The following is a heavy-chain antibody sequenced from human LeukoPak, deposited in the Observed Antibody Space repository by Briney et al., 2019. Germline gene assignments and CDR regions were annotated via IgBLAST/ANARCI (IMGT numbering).Heavy chain of an antibody. V-gene: IGHV3-23*01. CDR2: ISPSGGIT. D-gene: IGHD1-26*01. Sequence: PGGTLRLSCAASGFTFSSHGMNWVRQAPGKGLEWVSGISPSGGITYYTDSVKGRFTISRDNSKNTVSLQMNSLRGEDTAVYYCAKDALRGGAARLWDYWGQGTLVTVSS. J-gene: IGHJ4*02. CDR3: AKDALRGGAARLWDY. CDR1: GFTFSSHG.